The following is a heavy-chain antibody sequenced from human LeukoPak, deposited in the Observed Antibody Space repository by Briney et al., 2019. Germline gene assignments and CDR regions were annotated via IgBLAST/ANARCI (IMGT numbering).Heavy chain of an antibody. J-gene: IGHJ6*04. CDR1: GGFVSSGSYY. V-gene: IGHV4-61*01. CDR2: IYYSGST. Sequence: SETLSLTCTVSGGFVSSGSYYWSWIRQPPGKGLEWIEYIYYSGSTNYNPSLKSRVTISVDTSKNQFSLKLSSVTAADTAVYYCARDRVNYGDYYYYGMDVWGKGTTVTVSS. D-gene: IGHD4-17*01. CDR3: ARDRVNYGDYYYYGMDV.